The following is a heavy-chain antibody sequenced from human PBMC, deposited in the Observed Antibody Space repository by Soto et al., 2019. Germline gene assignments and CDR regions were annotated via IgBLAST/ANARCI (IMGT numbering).Heavy chain of an antibody. J-gene: IGHJ6*02. CDR1: GFTFSSYS. Sequence: EVQLVESGGGLVKPGGSLRLSCAASGFTFSSYSMNWVRQAPGKGLEWVSSISSSSSYIYYADSVKGRFTISRDNAKKSLYLQMNSLRAEDPAVYYCARDVLISEDMITCGGVIVGAYYYGMDVWGQGTTVTVSS. CDR3: ARDVLISEDMITCGGVIVGAYYYGMDV. V-gene: IGHV3-21*01. CDR2: ISSSSSYI. D-gene: IGHD3-16*02.